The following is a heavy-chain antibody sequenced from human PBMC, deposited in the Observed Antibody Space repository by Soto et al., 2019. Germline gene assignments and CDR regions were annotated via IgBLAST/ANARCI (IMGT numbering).Heavy chain of an antibody. J-gene: IGHJ4*02. CDR2: INQDVSVK. CDR3: AKVSYNSWSIDY. CDR1: GFTFSSYW. V-gene: IGHV3-7*01. Sequence: EVHLVESGGGLVQPGGSLRLSCAASGFTFSSYWMSWVRQAPGKGLEWVANINQDVSVKYSVDSVKGRFTISRDNAKNSLYPQMNSLGAEDTAGYYCAKVSYNSWSIDYWGQGTLVTVSS. D-gene: IGHD6-6*01.